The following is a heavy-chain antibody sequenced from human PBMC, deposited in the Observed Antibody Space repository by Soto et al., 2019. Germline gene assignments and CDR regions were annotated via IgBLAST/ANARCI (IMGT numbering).Heavy chain of an antibody. CDR3: ARDRAAAAGLRSYYYYYYGMDV. CDR2: INPNSGGT. J-gene: IGHJ6*02. CDR1: GYTFTGYY. D-gene: IGHD6-13*01. Sequence: QVQLVQSGAEVKKPGASVKVSCKASGYTFTGYYMHWVRQAHGQGLEWMGWINPNSGGTNYAQKFQGWVTMTRDTSISTAYMELSRLRSDDTAVYYCARDRAAAAGLRSYYYYYYGMDVWGQGTTVTVSS. V-gene: IGHV1-2*04.